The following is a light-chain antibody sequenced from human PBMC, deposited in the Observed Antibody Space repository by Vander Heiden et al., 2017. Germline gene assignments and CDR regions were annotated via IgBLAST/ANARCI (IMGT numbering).Light chain of an antibody. CDR3: LQDYNYPLS. CDR1: QGIGID. CDR2: DAT. J-gene: IGKJ4*01. Sequence: IHITHSPSSLSASVGDRVTITCRASQGIGIDLGWYQQKPGKAPRLLIYDATTLESGVPSRFSGSGSDTDFTLTISSLQPEDFATYYCLQDYNYPLSFGGGTKVEI. V-gene: IGKV1-6*01.